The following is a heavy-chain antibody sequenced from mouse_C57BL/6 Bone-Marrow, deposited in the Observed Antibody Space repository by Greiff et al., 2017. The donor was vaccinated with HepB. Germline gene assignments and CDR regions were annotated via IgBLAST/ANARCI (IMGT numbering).Heavy chain of an antibody. J-gene: IGHJ3*01. D-gene: IGHD2-1*01. CDR3: ARSTMVTRWFAY. Sequence: VQLVESGAELVRPGTSVKVSCKASGYAFTNYLIEWVKQRPGQGLEWIGVINPGSGGTNYNEKFKGKATLTADKSSITAYMQLSSLTSEDSAVYFCARSTMVTRWFAYWGQGTLVTVSA. V-gene: IGHV1-54*01. CDR1: GYAFTNYL. CDR2: INPGSGGT.